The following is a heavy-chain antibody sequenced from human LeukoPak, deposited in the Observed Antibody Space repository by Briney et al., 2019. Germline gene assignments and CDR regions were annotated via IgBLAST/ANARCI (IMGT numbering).Heavy chain of an antibody. Sequence: GGSLRLSCAASGFTFSDYYMSWIRQAPGKGLEWVANIKHDGSDSFYVDSVKGRFTISRDNSENSLYLQMHGLRVEDTAMYFCARDRRPTIYGGLDSWGQGTVVTVSS. CDR2: IKHDGSDS. D-gene: IGHD4-17*01. CDR1: GFTFSDYY. CDR3: ARDRRPTIYGGLDS. J-gene: IGHJ4*02. V-gene: IGHV3-7*01.